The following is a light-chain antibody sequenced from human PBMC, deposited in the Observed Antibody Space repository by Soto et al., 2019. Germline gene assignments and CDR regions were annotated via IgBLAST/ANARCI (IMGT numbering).Light chain of an antibody. Sequence: EIVLTQSPATLSLSPGERATLSCRASQSVSTYLAWFQQKPGQAPRLLIYGASNRATGIPARFSGSGSGTDFTLTISSLEPEDFAVYYCHQRSNWALTFGGGTKVEIK. J-gene: IGKJ4*01. CDR1: QSVSTY. V-gene: IGKV3-11*01. CDR3: HQRSNWALT. CDR2: GAS.